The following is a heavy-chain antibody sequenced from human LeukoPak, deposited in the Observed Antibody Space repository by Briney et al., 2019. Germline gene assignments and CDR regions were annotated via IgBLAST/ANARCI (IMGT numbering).Heavy chain of an antibody. D-gene: IGHD3-22*01. V-gene: IGHV1-69*04. CDR2: IIPILGIA. CDR1: GGTFSSYA. CDR3: ARDSSGYYYYFDY. Sequence: GASVKVSCKASGGTFSSYAISWVRQAPGQGLEWMGRIIPILGIANYAQKFQGRVTITADKSTSTAYMELSSLRSEDTAVYYCARDSSGYYYYFDYWGQGTLVTVSS. J-gene: IGHJ4*02.